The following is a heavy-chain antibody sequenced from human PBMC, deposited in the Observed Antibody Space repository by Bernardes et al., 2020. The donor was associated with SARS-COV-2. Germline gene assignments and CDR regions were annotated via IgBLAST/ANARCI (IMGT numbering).Heavy chain of an antibody. D-gene: IGHD3-22*01. CDR2: IGGGGAPT. V-gene: IGHV3-23*01. Sequence: GGSLRLSCVASGFTFRNHVMSWVRQAPGKGLEWVSAIGGGGAPTVYAVLVRGRFTISRDDSKNTLFLQMNSLRVEDTAIDFCAIPRDISDYLPDYWGQVTLVSVSS. J-gene: IGHJ4*02. CDR1: GFTFRNHV. CDR3: AIPRDISDYLPDY.